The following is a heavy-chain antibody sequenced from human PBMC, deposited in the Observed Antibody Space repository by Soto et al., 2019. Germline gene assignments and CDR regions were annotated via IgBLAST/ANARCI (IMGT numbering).Heavy chain of an antibody. V-gene: IGHV5-51*01. CDR2: IYPGDSET. Sequence: GESLKISCKGSVYSFSNYWIVWVRQMPGKGREGMGIIYPGDSETRYSPYFQGQVTISADKSFSTAYLQWSSLKASDTAMYYCARTAAAGKYYYGVDVWGQGTTVTVSS. CDR3: ARTAAAGKYYYGVDV. D-gene: IGHD6-13*01. J-gene: IGHJ6*02. CDR1: VYSFSNYW.